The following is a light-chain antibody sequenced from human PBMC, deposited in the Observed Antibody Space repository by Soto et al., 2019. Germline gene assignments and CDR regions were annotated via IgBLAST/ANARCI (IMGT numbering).Light chain of an antibody. V-gene: IGLV2-14*01. CDR2: EVS. CDR1: SSDVGGYNY. Sequence: QSALTQPASVSGSPGQSITFSCTGTSSDVGGYNYVSWYQQHPGKASKLMIYEVSNRPSGVSNRFSGSKSGNTASLTISGLQAEDEADYYCSSYTSSSSYVFGTGTKVT. CDR3: SSYTSSSSYV. J-gene: IGLJ1*01.